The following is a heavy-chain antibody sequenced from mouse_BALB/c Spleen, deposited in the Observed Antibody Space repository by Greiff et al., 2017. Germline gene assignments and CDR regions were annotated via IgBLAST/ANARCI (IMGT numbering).Heavy chain of an antibody. CDR3: ARHLTFAY. V-gene: IGHV1-4*02. J-gene: IGHJ3*01. CDR1: GYTFTSYT. CDR2: INPSSGYT. Sequence: VQLQESAAELARPGASVKMSCKASGYTFTSYTMHWVKQRPGQGLEWIGYINPSSGYTEYNQKFKDKTTLTADKSSSTAYMQLSSLTSEDSAVYYCARHLTFAYWGQGTLVTVSA.